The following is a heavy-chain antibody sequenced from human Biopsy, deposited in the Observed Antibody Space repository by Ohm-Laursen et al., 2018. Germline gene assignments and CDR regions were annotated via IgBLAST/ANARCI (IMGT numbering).Heavy chain of an antibody. D-gene: IGHD4-11*01. CDR1: GFYFSNYA. CDR2: ISGSGGST. CDR3: ARDGKRWDYSTYFSWHFDL. J-gene: IGHJ2*01. Sequence: SLRLSCAASGFYFSNYAMSWVRQAPGKGLEWVSGISGSGGSTYYADSVKGRFTISRDNSKNTLYLQMNSLRAEDTALYYCARDGKRWDYSTYFSWHFDLWGRGTLVTVSS. V-gene: IGHV3-23*01.